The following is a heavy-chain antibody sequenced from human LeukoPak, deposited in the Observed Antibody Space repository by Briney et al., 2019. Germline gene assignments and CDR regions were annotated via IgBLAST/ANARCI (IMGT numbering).Heavy chain of an antibody. Sequence: ASVKVSCKASGYTFTSYGISWVRQAPGQGLEWMGRISAYNGNTNYAQKLQGRVTMTTDTSTSTAYMELRSLRSDDTAVYYCARGRRRGQQLVPFDHWGQGTLVTVSS. CDR3: ARGRRRGQQLVPFDH. J-gene: IGHJ4*02. CDR2: ISAYNGNT. V-gene: IGHV1-18*01. D-gene: IGHD6-13*01. CDR1: GYTFTSYG.